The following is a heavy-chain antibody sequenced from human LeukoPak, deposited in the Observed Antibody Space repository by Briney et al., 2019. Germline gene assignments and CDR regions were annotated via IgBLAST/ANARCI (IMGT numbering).Heavy chain of an antibody. V-gene: IGHV4-59*08. Sequence: SETLSLTCTVSGGSISSYYWSWIRQPPGKGLEWIGYIYYGGSTNYNPSLKSRVTISVDTSKNQFSLKLSSVTAADTAVYYCARRYCSGGSCYSAFDYWGQGTLVTVSS. CDR2: IYYGGST. CDR1: GGSISSYY. CDR3: ARRYCSGGSCYSAFDY. D-gene: IGHD2-15*01. J-gene: IGHJ4*02.